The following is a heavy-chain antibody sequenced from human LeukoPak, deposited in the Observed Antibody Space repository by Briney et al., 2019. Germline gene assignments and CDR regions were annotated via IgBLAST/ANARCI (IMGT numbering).Heavy chain of an antibody. V-gene: IGHV1-46*01. CDR1: GYSFTNYY. Sequence: GASVKVSCKASGYSFTNYYINWVRQAPGQGLEWMGIINPSGGSRSYAQKFQGRVTMTRDTSTSIVYMELSSLRSEDTAVYYCATSQEGAFGYWGQGALVTVSS. CDR2: INPSGGSR. D-gene: IGHD1-26*01. CDR3: ATSQEGAFGY. J-gene: IGHJ4*02.